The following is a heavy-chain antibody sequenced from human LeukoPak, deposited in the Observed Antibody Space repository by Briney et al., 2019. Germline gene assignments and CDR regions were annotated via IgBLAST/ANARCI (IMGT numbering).Heavy chain of an antibody. J-gene: IGHJ4*02. CDR3: ARGGGTGRPPYYFDY. V-gene: IGHV4-34*01. Sequence: SETLSLTCAVYGGSFSGYYWSWIRQPPGKGLEWIGEINHSGSTNYNPSLKSRVTISVDTSKNQFSPKLSSMTAADTAVYYCARGGGTGRPPYYFDYWGQGTLVTVSS. CDR1: GGSFSGYY. CDR2: INHSGST. D-gene: IGHD3/OR15-3a*01.